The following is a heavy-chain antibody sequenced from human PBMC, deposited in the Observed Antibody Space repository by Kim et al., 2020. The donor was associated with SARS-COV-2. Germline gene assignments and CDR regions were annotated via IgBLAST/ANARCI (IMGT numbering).Heavy chain of an antibody. CDR1: GDSVSNKNFY. CDR2: AHYSGSA. V-gene: IGHV4-39*01. D-gene: IGHD3-16*01. CDR3: ARLRYDYGAY. Sequence: SETLSLTCTVSGDSVSNKNFYWGWIRQPPGKGLEWIGNAHYSGSAHYNPSLKSRVTISVDMSNNQFSLQLSSVTAADTAVYYCARLRYDYGAYWGQGTLV. J-gene: IGHJ4*02.